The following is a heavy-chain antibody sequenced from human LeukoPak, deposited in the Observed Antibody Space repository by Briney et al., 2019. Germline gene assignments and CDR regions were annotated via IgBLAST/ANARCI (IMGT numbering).Heavy chain of an antibody. CDR2: INADTGVR. D-gene: IGHD1-1*01. V-gene: IGHV1-3*01. Sequence: GASVKVSCKTSGYTFTSNSMHWVRQAPGQGLEWMGWINADTGVRKYSENFQGRVTITTDTSARSAYMELSSLTSEDTAVYYCARDFNWASDFWGQGIMVTVSS. J-gene: IGHJ3*01. CDR1: GYTFTSNS. CDR3: ARDFNWASDF.